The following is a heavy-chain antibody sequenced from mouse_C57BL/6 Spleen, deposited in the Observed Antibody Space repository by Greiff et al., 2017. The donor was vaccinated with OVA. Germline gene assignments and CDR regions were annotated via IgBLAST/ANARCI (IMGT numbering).Heavy chain of an antibody. V-gene: IGHV1-69*01. J-gene: IGHJ3*01. CDR2: IDPSDSYT. D-gene: IGHD2-4*01. CDR1: GYTFTSYW. Sequence: VQLQQPGAELVMPGASVKLSCKASGYTFTSYWMHWVKQRPGQGLEWIGEIDPSDSYTNYNQKFKGKSTLTVDKSSSTAYMQLSSLTSEDSAVYDSARIDDDGDFAYWGKGTLVTVSA. CDR3: ARIDDDGDFAY.